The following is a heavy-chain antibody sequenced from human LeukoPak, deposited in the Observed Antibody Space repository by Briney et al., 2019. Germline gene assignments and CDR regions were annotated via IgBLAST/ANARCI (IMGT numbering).Heavy chain of an antibody. CDR1: GGSLSGHY. J-gene: IGHJ6*02. D-gene: IGHD3-16*01. CDR2: IDYTGKP. CDR3: TRFGVDYDMDV. Sequence: SETLSLTCSVSGGSLSGHYWTWIRQPPGKGLEWIGQIDYTGKPDYNPSLKSRITISVDTSKNQVSLQVSSVTAADSAIYYCTRFGVDYDMDVRGHGTTVTVFS. V-gene: IGHV4-59*11.